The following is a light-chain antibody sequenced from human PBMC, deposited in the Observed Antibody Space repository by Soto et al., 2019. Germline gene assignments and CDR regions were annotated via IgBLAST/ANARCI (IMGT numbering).Light chain of an antibody. CDR2: DAS. CDR3: QQYNSYPFPWP. CDR1: QSISSW. J-gene: IGKJ1*01. Sequence: DIQMTQSPSTLSASVGDRVTITCRASQSISSWLAWYQQKPGKAPKLLIYDASSLESGVPSRFSGSGSGTEFTLTISSLQPDDFATYYCQQYNSYPFPWPFGQGTKVEIK. V-gene: IGKV1-5*01.